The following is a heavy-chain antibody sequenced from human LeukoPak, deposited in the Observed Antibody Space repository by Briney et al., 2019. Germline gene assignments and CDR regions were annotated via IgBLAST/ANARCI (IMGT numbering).Heavy chain of an antibody. V-gene: IGHV3-73*01. D-gene: IGHD3-10*01. J-gene: IGHJ4*02. CDR1: EFTFSGSA. CDR2: IRSKANSYAT. Sequence: TGGSLRLSCAASEFTFSGSAMPWVRQASGKGLEWVGRIRSKANSYATAYAASVKGRFTISRDDSKNTAHLQMNSLKTEDTAVYYCTTTMVRGFFDYWGQGTLVTVSS. CDR3: TTTMVRGFFDY.